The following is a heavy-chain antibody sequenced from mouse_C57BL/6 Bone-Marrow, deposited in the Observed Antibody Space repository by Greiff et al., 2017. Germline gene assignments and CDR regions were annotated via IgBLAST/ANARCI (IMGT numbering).Heavy chain of an antibody. Sequence: VQLQQSGAELARPGASVKLSCKASGYTFTGYGISWVKQRTGQGLEWIGEIYPRSGNTYYNEKFKGKATLTADKSSSTAYMELRSLTSEDSAVYFCARRGTVVDWYFDVWGTGTTVTVSS. CDR3: ARRGTVVDWYFDV. CDR2: IYPRSGNT. CDR1: GYTFTGYG. V-gene: IGHV1-81*01. J-gene: IGHJ1*03. D-gene: IGHD1-1*01.